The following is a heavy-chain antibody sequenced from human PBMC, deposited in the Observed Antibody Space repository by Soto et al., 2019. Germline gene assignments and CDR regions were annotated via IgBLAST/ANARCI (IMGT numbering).Heavy chain of an antibody. V-gene: IGHV1-46*01. CDR3: ARGGRLTAAPYYFDY. CDR1: GYTFTGYY. D-gene: IGHD3-16*01. J-gene: IGHJ4*02. CDR2: INPSGGST. Sequence: ASVKVSCKASGYTFTGYYMHWVRQAPGQGLEWMGIINPSGGSTSYAQKFQGRVTMTRDTSTSTVYMGLSSLRSEDTAVYYCARGGRLTAAPYYFDYWGQGTLVTVSS.